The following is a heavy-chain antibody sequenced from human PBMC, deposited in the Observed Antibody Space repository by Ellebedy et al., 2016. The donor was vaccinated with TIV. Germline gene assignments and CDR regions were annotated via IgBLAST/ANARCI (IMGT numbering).Heavy chain of an antibody. CDR3: ARRGSYGDYAVQVNSWFDT. CDR2: IYQDGSFQ. D-gene: IGHD4-17*01. V-gene: IGHV3-7*01. J-gene: IGHJ5*02. Sequence: GESLKISCAASGFSFRSYWMSLVRQAPGKGLEWVANIYQDGSFQYYLDSVKCRFTISRDNANKSLFLQMNSLRVEDTAVYYCARRGSYGDYAVQVNSWFDTWGQGTLVSVSS. CDR1: GFSFRSYW.